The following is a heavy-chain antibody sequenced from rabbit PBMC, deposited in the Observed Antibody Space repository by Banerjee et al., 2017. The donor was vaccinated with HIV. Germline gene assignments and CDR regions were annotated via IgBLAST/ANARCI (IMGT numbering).Heavy chain of an antibody. CDR2: IRTGSGGT. CDR3: ARDDVATKPFKL. D-gene: IGHD6-1*01. Sequence: QSLEESGGDLVKPGASLTLTCTASGFSFSSSYCVCWVRQAPGKGLEWIGCIRTGSGGTWYASWAKGRVTISKTSSTTVTLQMTSLTAADTATYFCARDDVATKPFKLWGQGTLVTVS. CDR1: GFSFSSSYC. J-gene: IGHJ4*01. V-gene: IGHV1S40*01.